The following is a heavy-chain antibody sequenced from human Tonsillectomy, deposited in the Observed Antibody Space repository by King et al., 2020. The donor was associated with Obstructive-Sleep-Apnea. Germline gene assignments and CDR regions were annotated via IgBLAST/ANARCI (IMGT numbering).Heavy chain of an antibody. Sequence: VQLVESGGDLVQPGGSLRLSCVASGFAFSGSWMAWVRQAPGKGLEWVANIKQDESEKYYVDSVKGRFTISRDNAKNSLYLQMNRLRADDTAMYYCAKDTGGCLDYWRQGTLVTVSS. CDR3: AKDTGGCLDY. J-gene: IGHJ4*02. CDR1: GFAFSGSW. D-gene: IGHD1-26*01. CDR2: IKQDESEK. V-gene: IGHV3-7*04.